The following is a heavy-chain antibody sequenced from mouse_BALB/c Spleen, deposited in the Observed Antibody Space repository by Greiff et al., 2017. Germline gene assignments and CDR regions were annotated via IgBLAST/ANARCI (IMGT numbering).Heavy chain of an antibody. Sequence: EVQVVESGGGLVKPGGSLKLSCAASGFAFSSYDMSWVRQTPEKRLEWVAYISSGGGSTYYPDTVKGRFTISRDNAKNTLYLQMSSLKSEDTAMYYCARHDGITMDYWGQGTTLTVSS. CDR1: GFAFSSYD. J-gene: IGHJ2*01. D-gene: IGHD2-4*01. CDR2: ISSGGGST. V-gene: IGHV5-12-1*01. CDR3: ARHDGITMDY.